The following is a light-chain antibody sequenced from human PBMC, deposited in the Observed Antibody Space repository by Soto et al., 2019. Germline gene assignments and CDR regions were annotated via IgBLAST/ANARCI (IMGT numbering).Light chain of an antibody. J-gene: IGKJ1*01. CDR3: QQYNSHRA. CDR2: KAS. V-gene: IGKV1-5*03. CDR1: QSISTW. Sequence: DIQMTQSPSTLSASVGDRVTITCRASQSISTWLAWYQQKPGKVPKLLIYKASSLDSGVPSRFSGSGSGTEFTLTISSLQADDFATYYCQQYNSHRAFGQGTKVEIK.